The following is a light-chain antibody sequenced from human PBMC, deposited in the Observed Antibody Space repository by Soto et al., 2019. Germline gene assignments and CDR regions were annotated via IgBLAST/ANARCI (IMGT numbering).Light chain of an antibody. J-gene: IGKJ4*01. V-gene: IGKV3D-20*02. CDR3: QQHANWPLT. Sequence: EIVLTQSPGTLSLSPGERATLSCGASQSVSSSYLAWYQQKPGQAPRLLIYDASSRATGIPDRFSGSGSGTDFTLTISSLEPEDFAVYYCQQHANWPLTFGGGTKVDIK. CDR2: DAS. CDR1: QSVSSSY.